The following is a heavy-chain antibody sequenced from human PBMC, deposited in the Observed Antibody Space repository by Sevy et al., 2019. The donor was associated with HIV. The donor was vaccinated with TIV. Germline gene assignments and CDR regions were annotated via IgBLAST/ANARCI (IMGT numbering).Heavy chain of an antibody. D-gene: IGHD3-22*01. CDR2: INANNGHI. Sequence: ASVKVSCKASGYTFTTYGIGWVRQAPGQGLEWMGWINANNGHINYAQKLQGRLTLTTDASTNTAYMELSSLTSDDTAKYFCARRDWRCSAREGPLNYYFYMDVWGRGTTVTVSS. CDR3: ARRDWRCSAREGPLNYYFYMDV. J-gene: IGHJ6*03. V-gene: IGHV1-18*01. CDR1: GYTFTTYG.